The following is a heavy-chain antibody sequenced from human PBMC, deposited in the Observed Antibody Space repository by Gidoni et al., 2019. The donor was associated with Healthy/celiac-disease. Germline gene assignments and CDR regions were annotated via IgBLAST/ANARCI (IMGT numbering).Heavy chain of an antibody. Sequence: EVQLVESGGGLVQPGRSLRLSCAASGFTFDDYAMHWVRQAPGKGLEWVSGISWNSGSIGYADSVKGRFTISRDNAKNSLYLQMNSLRAEDTALYYCAKDPHSIAAAAAAFDIWGQGTMVTVSS. CDR1: GFTFDDYA. CDR3: AKDPHSIAAAAAAFDI. V-gene: IGHV3-9*01. CDR2: ISWNSGSI. D-gene: IGHD6-13*01. J-gene: IGHJ3*02.